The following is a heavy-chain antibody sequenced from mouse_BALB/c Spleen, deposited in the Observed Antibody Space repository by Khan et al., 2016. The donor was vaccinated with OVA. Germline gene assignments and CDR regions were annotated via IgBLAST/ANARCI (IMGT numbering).Heavy chain of an antibody. CDR3: ARNREPDYFDY. J-gene: IGHJ2*01. CDR1: GFSLTRHG. CDR2: IWAGGST. Sequence: QVQLKESGPGLVAPSQSLSITCTVSGFSLTRHGIHWVRQPPGKGLEWLGIIWAGGSTNYNSALMSRLGITKDSSKSQVFLKMNSLQTDDTAIYYCARNREPDYFDYWGQGTTLTVSS. V-gene: IGHV2-9*02.